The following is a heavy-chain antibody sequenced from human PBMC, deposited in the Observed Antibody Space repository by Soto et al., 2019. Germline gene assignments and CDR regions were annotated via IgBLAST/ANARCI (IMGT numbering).Heavy chain of an antibody. CDR3: ARWNPREYQLLPTYYYYGMDV. Sequence: RASVKVSCKASGYTFTSYGISWVRQAPGQGLEWMGWISAYNGNTNYAQKLQGRVTMTTDTSTSTAYMELRSLRSDDTAVYYCARWNPREYQLLPTYYYYGMDVWGQGTTVTVSS. CDR1: GYTFTSYG. D-gene: IGHD2-2*01. V-gene: IGHV1-18*04. CDR2: ISAYNGNT. J-gene: IGHJ6*02.